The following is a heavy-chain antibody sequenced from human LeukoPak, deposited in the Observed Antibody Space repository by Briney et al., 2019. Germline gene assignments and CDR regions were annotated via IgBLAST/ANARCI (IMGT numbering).Heavy chain of an antibody. J-gene: IGHJ4*02. D-gene: IGHD5-12*01. CDR1: GFTFSDYA. CDR3: AKAPIVATRYFDY. Sequence: PGGSLRLSCVASGFTFSDYAMNWVRQAPGKGLEWVSTFKTKYSQVYYADSVKGRFTISRDNSKNTLYLQMNSLRAEDTAVYYCAKAPIVATRYFDYWGQGTLVTVSS. CDR2: FKTKYSQV. V-gene: IGHV3-23*05.